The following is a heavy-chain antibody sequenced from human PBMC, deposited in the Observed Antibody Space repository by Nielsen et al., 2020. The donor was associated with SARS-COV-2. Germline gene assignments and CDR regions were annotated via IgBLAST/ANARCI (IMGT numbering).Heavy chain of an antibody. CDR1: GFIFSSYD. D-gene: IGHD4-17*01. CDR2: ISYDGRNK. V-gene: IGHV3-30*03. CDR3: ARVGDYGYYFDY. J-gene: IGHJ4*02. Sequence: GESLKISCAASGFIFSSYDMYWVRQAPGKGLEWVALISYDGRNKYYADSVKGRFTISRDNSKNALYLHMNSLRAEDTAVYYCARVGDYGYYFDYWGQGTLVTVSS.